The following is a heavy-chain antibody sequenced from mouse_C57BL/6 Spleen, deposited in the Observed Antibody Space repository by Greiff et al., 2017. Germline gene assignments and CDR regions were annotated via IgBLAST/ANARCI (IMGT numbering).Heavy chain of an antibody. D-gene: IGHD2-4*01. Sequence: VQLQQPGAELVKPGASVKLSCTASGYTFTSYWMPWVKPRPGQGLEWLGVIDPASGSTNYNEKFKSKATLTVDKSSSTAYMQLSRLASEDSAVYSCARNEDDYWDDFDVWGTGTTVTVSS. V-gene: IGHV1-64*01. CDR3: ARNEDDYWDDFDV. CDR1: GYTFTSYW. CDR2: IDPASGST. J-gene: IGHJ1*03.